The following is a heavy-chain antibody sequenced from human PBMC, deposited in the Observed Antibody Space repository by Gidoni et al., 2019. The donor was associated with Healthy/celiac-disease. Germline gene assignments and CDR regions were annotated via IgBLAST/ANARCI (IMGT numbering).Heavy chain of an antibody. J-gene: IGHJ5*02. CDR2: IIPIFGTA. Sequence: QVQLVQSGAAVKKPGSSVMVPCKASGGTFTSYATSWVRQAPGEGLEWMGGIIPIFGTANYAQKFQGRVTITADESTSTAYMEVSSLRSEDTAVYYCASGVERYCSGGSCYWFDPWGQGTLVTVSS. CDR1: GGTFTSYA. D-gene: IGHD2-15*01. V-gene: IGHV1-69*01. CDR3: ASGVERYCSGGSCYWFDP.